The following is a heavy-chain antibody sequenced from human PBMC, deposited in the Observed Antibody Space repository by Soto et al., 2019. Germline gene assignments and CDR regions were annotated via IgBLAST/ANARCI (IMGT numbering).Heavy chain of an antibody. J-gene: IGHJ4*02. Sequence: SVKVSCKTSGGTFRTYAINWVRQAPGQGLEWMGSIIPLLGTVKYAQRFQGRVKITADESTSTAYMELSSLRSEDTAVYYCARGPDYAGYFDYWGQGTLVTVSS. CDR1: GGTFRTYA. D-gene: IGHD4-17*01. CDR2: IIPLLGTV. CDR3: ARGPDYAGYFDY. V-gene: IGHV1-69*13.